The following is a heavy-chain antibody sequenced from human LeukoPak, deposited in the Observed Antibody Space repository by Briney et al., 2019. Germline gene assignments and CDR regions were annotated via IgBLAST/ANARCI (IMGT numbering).Heavy chain of an antibody. CDR3: ARDRGEYSSSLEVDY. D-gene: IGHD6-6*01. J-gene: IGHJ4*02. Sequence: GGSLRLSCAASGFTFSASDMNWVRQTPGKGLEWVSSISSSSSYIYYADSVKGRFSISRDNSKNTLYLQMNSLRAEDTAVYYCARDRGEYSSSLEVDYWGQGTLVTVSS. CDR2: ISSSSSYI. CDR1: GFTFSASD. V-gene: IGHV3-21*01.